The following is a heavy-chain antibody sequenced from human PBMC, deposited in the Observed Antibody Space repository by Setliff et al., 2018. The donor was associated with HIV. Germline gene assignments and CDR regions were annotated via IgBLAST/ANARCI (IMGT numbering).Heavy chain of an antibody. CDR1: GASVNSNNYY. D-gene: IGHD3-10*01. J-gene: IGHJ4*02. CDR2: IYYSGTT. V-gene: IGHV4-39*01. CDR3: ARLSLSLVRGIINSGDRFFDY. Sequence: SETLSLTRTVSGASVNSNNYYWGWIRQPPGKGLEWIASIYYSGTTYYNPSLKSRVTISVDTSKNQFSLKLSSVTAADTAVYYCARLSLSLVRGIINSGDRFFDYWGQGSLVTVSS.